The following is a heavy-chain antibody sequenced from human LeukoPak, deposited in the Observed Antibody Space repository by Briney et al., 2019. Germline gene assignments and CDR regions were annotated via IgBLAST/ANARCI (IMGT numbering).Heavy chain of an antibody. D-gene: IGHD4-17*01. CDR3: ARVDYGDYGFDY. J-gene: IGHJ4*02. Sequence: PGRSLRLSCAASGFTFSSYGMHWVRQAPGKGLEWVAVISYDGSQKYYADSVKGRFTISRDNSKNSLYLQMNSLRADDSAVYYCARVDYGDYGFDYWGQGTLVTVSS. V-gene: IGHV3-30*03. CDR2: ISYDGSQK. CDR1: GFTFSSYG.